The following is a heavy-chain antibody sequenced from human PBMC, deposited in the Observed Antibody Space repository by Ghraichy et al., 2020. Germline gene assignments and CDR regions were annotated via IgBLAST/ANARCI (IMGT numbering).Heavy chain of an antibody. J-gene: IGHJ4*02. V-gene: IGHV3-74*01. D-gene: IGHD5-24*01. CDR3: AKVAQDGYNLLDY. CDR2: VNSDGSST. CDR1: GFTFRSSW. Sequence: GGSLRLSCAGSGFTFRSSWMHWVCQAPGKGLVWVSRVNSDGSSTNYADSVKGRFTVSRDNAKNTLYLQMNSLRAEDTAVYYCAKVAQDGYNLLDYWGQGTLVTVSS.